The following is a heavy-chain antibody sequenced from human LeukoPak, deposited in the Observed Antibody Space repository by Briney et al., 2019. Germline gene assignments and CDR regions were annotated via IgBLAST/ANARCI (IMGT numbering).Heavy chain of an antibody. Sequence: ASVKVSCKVSGNSLIYLSMHWVRQAPGKGLEWLGGLDPEGGGLIYAQNFQGRVIMTEDTSTDTAYMELSSLKSDDTAVYYCARGRYFDWLSYFDYWGQGTLVTVSS. CDR3: ARGRYFDWLSYFDY. CDR1: GNSLIYLS. CDR2: LDPEGGGL. J-gene: IGHJ4*02. D-gene: IGHD3-9*01. V-gene: IGHV1-24*01.